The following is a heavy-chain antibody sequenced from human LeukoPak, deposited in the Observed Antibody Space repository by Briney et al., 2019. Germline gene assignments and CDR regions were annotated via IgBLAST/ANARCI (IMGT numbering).Heavy chain of an antibody. CDR2: IRGSGGNT. V-gene: IGHV3-23*01. CDR3: ARDGGYTSAWS. J-gene: IGHJ5*02. D-gene: IGHD6-19*01. Sequence: GGSLRLSCAASGFTFSNSAMNWVRQAPGKGLEWVSSIRGSGGNTYYADSVKGRFTISRDNSKSMLYLQINSLRVEDTAVYYCARDGGYTSAWSWGQGTLVTVSS. CDR1: GFTFSNSA.